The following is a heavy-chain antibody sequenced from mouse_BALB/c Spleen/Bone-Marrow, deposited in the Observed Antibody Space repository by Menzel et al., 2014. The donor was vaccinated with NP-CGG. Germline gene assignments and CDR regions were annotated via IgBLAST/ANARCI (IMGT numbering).Heavy chain of an antibody. CDR1: GFDIKDTY. Sequence: EVQLQQSGAELVKPGASVKLSCTASGFDIKDTYMYWVKQRPERGLEWIGRIDPANGNAKYDPKFQGKATITADTSSNTAYLQLSSLTSEDTAVYYCARYRYYGSSYAMDYWGQGTSVTVSS. CDR2: IDPANGNA. V-gene: IGHV14-3*02. CDR3: ARYRYYGSSYAMDY. D-gene: IGHD1-1*01. J-gene: IGHJ4*01.